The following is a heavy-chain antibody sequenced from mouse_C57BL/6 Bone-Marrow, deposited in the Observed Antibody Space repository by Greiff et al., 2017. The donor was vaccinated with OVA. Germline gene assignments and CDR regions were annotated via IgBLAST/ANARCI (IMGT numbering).Heavy chain of an antibody. J-gene: IGHJ3*01. CDR1: GYTFTDYY. CDR2: INPNNGGT. Sequence: EVQLQQSGPELVKPGASVKISCKASGYTFTDYYMNWVKQSHGKSLEWIGDINPNNGGTSYNQKFKGKATLTVDKSSSTAYMELRSLTSEDSAVYYCAGGLLQAWFAYWGQGTLVTVSA. D-gene: IGHD2-3*01. CDR3: AGGLLQAWFAY. V-gene: IGHV1-26*01.